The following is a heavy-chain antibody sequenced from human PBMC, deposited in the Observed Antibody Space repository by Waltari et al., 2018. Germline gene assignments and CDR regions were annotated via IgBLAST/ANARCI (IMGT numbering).Heavy chain of an antibody. CDR3: ARDSQGSRFLEWLLYSSSWFDP. CDR2: INPNSGGT. V-gene: IGHV1-2*02. D-gene: IGHD3-3*01. J-gene: IGHJ5*02. CDR1: GYTCTGYY. Sequence: QVQLVQSGAEVKKPGASVKVSCKASGYTCTGYYMHWVRQAPGQGLEGLGWINPNSGGTNYAQKFQGRVTMTRDTSISTAYMELSRLRSDDTAVYYCARDSQGSRFLEWLLYSSSWFDPWGQGTLVTVSS.